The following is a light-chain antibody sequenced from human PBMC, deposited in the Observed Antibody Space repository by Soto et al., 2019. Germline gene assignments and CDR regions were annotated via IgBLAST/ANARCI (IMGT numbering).Light chain of an antibody. CDR2: GAS. Sequence: EIVMTQSPATLSVSPGERATLSCRASQSVSSNLAWYQQKPGQAPRLLIYGASTRATGIPARFSGSGSGTVFIPLFSTLQYEDFAVFYCQQYHIWPPWTFGQGTEVVMK. CDR3: QQYHIWPPWT. V-gene: IGKV3-15*01. CDR1: QSVSSN. J-gene: IGKJ1*01.